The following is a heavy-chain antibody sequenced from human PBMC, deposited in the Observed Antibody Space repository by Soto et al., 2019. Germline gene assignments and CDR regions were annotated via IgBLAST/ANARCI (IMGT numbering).Heavy chain of an antibody. V-gene: IGHV3-30*19. CDR2: TSYDGNNK. Sequence: QVQLVESGGGVVQPGASLRLSCAASGFRFKSFVMHWVRQAPGKGLEWVAFTSYDGNNKDYGDSVEGRFTVSRDNSQNPVHLQTDFLRPEDTALYYCARWGTTGGFDLWGQGTLVSVSS. CDR1: GFRFKSFV. CDR3: ARWGTTGGFDL. D-gene: IGHD3-16*01. J-gene: IGHJ4*02.